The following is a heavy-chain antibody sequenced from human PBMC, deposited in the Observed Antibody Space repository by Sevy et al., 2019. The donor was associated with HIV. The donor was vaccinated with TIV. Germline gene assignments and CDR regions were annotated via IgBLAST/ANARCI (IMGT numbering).Heavy chain of an antibody. Sequence: SETLSLTCLVSDASITTNYWSWIRQAPGKGLEWVGYFFHNGTPNYNPSLKSRVTISGDTSKNEFSLRLTSVTAADTAVYYCARSRAYPRDSDDGFANWGQGTMVTVSS. CDR1: DASITTNY. CDR2: FFHNGTP. J-gene: IGHJ3*02. D-gene: IGHD2-21*01. CDR3: ARSRAYPRDSDDGFAN. V-gene: IGHV4-59*01.